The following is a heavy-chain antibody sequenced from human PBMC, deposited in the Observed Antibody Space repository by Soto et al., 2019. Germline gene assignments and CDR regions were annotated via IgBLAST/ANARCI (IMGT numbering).Heavy chain of an antibody. CDR1: GGSISSYY. CDR2: IYYSGST. D-gene: IGHD3-9*01. J-gene: IGHJ6*03. Sequence: SETLSLTCTVSGGSISSYYWSWIRQSPGKGLEWIGYIYYSGSTNYNPSLKSRVTISVDTSKNQFSLKLSSVTAADTAVYYCAGGPGAYYDILTGYPTNYYYYYMDAWGKGTTVTVSS. V-gene: IGHV4-59*01. CDR3: AGGPGAYYDILTGYPTNYYYYYMDA.